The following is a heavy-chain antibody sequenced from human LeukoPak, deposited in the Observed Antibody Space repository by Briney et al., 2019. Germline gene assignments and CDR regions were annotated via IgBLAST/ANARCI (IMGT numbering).Heavy chain of an antibody. CDR2: INPDGGGT. D-gene: IGHD6-13*01. CDR1: GYTFTSYY. V-gene: IGHV1-46*01. Sequence: ASVKVSCKASGYTFTSYYLHWVRQAPGQGLEWMGIINPDGGGTTYAQKFQGRVTMTRDTSTRAVYMELSSLRSEDTAVYYCARETDIAAAANYFDYWGQGTLVTVSS. J-gene: IGHJ4*02. CDR3: ARETDIAAAANYFDY.